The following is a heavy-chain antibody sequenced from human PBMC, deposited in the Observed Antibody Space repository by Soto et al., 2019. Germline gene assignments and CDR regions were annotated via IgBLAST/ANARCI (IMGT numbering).Heavy chain of an antibody. CDR3: ASRRGDGYCEY. CDR2: ISADGKRR. CDR1: GFTFSSCP. D-gene: IGHD2-21*01. J-gene: IGHJ4*02. V-gene: IGHV3-30*04. Sequence: QVQLVESGGGVVQPERSLRLSCVVSGFTFSSCPMSWVRQAPGKGLEWVTFISADGKRRYYTESVKGRFTISRDNSKNTLFLQMSGLRAEDTAVYYCASRRGDGYCEYWSQGTLVTVSS.